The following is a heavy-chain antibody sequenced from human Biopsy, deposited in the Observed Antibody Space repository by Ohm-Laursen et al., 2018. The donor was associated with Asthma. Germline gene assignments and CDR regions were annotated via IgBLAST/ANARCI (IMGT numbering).Heavy chain of an antibody. CDR1: GFAVSRDY. CDR3: ARGDSSNWSHYYFDY. D-gene: IGHD3-22*01. CDR2: IYSGGTS. J-gene: IGHJ4*02. V-gene: IGHV3-53*01. Sequence: LTCAFPGFAVSRDYMFWVRQAPGKGLEWVSVIYSGGTSHTADSVRGRFTISRDYSKNTLYLQMHSLRAEDTAVYYCARGDSSNWSHYYFDYWGQGTLVTVSS.